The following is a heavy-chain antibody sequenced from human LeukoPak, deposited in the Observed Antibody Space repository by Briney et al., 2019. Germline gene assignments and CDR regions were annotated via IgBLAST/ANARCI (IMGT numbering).Heavy chain of an antibody. J-gene: IGHJ4*02. V-gene: IGHV3-48*02. Sequence: AGGSLRLSCAASGFTFSSYSMNWDRQAPGKGLEWVSYISSSSSTIYYADSVKGRFTISRDNAQNSVYLQMNSLRDEDTAVYYCARVGELDYWGQGTLVTVSS. D-gene: IGHD1-26*01. CDR1: GFTFSSYS. CDR2: ISSSSSTI. CDR3: ARVGELDY.